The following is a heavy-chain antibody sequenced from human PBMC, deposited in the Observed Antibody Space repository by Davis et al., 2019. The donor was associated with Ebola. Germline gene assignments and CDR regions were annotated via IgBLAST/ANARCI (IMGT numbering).Heavy chain of an antibody. V-gene: IGHV4-59*01. CDR3: AREDTYYYGSGRRGMDV. J-gene: IGHJ6*02. CDR2: IYYSGST. CDR1: GGSISSYY. Sequence: PSETLSLTCTVSGGSISSYYWSWIRQPPGKGLEWIGYIYYSGSTNYNPSLKSRVTISVDTSKNQFSLKLSSVTAADTAVYYCAREDTYYYGSGRRGMDVWGQGTTVTVSS. D-gene: IGHD3-10*01.